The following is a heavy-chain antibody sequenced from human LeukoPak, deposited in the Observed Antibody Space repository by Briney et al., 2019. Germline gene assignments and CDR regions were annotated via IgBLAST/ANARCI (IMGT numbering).Heavy chain of an antibody. Sequence: SVKVSCKASGGTFSSYAISWVRQAPGQGLEWMGGIIPIFGTANYAQKFQGRVTITADESTSTAYMELSSLRSEDTAVYYCARLAYGGNSDWFDPWGQGTLVTVSS. CDR2: IIPIFGTA. CDR3: ARLAYGGNSDWFDP. J-gene: IGHJ5*02. D-gene: IGHD4-23*01. V-gene: IGHV1-69*01. CDR1: GGTFSSYA.